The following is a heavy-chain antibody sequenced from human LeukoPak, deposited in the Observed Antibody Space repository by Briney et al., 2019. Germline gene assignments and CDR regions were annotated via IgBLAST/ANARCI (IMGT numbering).Heavy chain of an antibody. Sequence: ASVKVSCKASGYTLTGYYMHWVRQAPGQGLEGMGWIDPNSGGTNYAQKFQGRVTLTRDTSISTAYMELSRLSSDDTAVYYCARAGYCSGGSCYALDYWGQGTLVSVSS. D-gene: IGHD2-15*01. CDR2: IDPNSGGT. CDR3: ARAGYCSGGSCYALDY. J-gene: IGHJ4*02. CDR1: GYTLTGYY. V-gene: IGHV1-2*02.